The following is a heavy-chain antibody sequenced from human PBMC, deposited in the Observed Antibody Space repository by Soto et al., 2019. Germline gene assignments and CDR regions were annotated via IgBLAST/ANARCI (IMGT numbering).Heavy chain of an antibody. CDR3: AKDICSGGSCSSYFDY. V-gene: IGHV3-23*01. CDR1: GFTFSNYA. CDR2: ISGSGGST. D-gene: IGHD2-15*01. Sequence: GGSLRLSCAASGFTFSNYAMTWVRQAPGKGLEWVSAISGSGGSTYYADSAKGRFTISRDNSKNTLYLQMNSLRAEDTAVYYCAKDICSGGSCSSYFDYWGQGTLVTVSS. J-gene: IGHJ4*02.